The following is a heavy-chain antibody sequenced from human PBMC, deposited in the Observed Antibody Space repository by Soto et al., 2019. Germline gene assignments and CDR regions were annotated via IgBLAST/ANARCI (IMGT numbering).Heavy chain of an antibody. Sequence: QIQLVQSGAEVKKPGASVKVSCKASGYTFTDYGVTWVRQAPGQGLECMGWISAYNGNTNYAQKLQGRVTMTTDTSTSTAYMELRSLRSDDTAIYYCARVYSSGWYGRESGDYWGQGTLVTVSS. V-gene: IGHV1-18*01. D-gene: IGHD6-19*01. CDR3: ARVYSSGWYGRESGDY. J-gene: IGHJ4*02. CDR2: ISAYNGNT. CDR1: GYTFTDYG.